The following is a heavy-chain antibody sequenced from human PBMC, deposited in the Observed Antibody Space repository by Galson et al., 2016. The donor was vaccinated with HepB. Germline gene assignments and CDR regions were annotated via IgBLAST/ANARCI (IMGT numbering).Heavy chain of an antibody. CDR2: IWYDGSNT. J-gene: IGHJ6*02. CDR3: ARTRRSSGWQYYYGLDV. CDR1: GFTFSDYA. D-gene: IGHD3-10*01. V-gene: IGHV3-33*01. Sequence: SLRLSCAASGFTFSDYAMHWVRQAPGRGLEWVAAIWYDGSNTYYADSVKGRFTISRDNSRNTQYLQMNSLRGEDTAIYYCARTRRSSGWQYYYGLDVWGQGTTVTVSS.